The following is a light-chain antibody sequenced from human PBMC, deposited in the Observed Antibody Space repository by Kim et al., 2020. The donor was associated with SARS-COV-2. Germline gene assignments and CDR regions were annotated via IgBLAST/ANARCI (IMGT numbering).Light chain of an antibody. CDR1: SSDVGSYNI. Sequence: SITRSCTGTSSDVGSYNIVSLYQQHPGKAPTLMIYEVSKRPSGVSNRFSGSKSGNTASLTISGLQAEDEADYYCCSYAGSSTVLFGGGTQLTVL. CDR2: EVS. CDR3: CSYAGSSTVL. V-gene: IGLV2-23*02. J-gene: IGLJ2*01.